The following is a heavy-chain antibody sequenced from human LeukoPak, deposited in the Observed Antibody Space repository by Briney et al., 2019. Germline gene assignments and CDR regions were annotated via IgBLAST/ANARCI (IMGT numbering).Heavy chain of an antibody. CDR2: INSDGSST. CDR3: ARVSDISVAAYFDY. Sequence: GGSLRLSCAASGFTFSSYWMHWVRQAPGKGLVWVSRINSDGSSTSYADSVKGRFTISRDNAKNSLYLQMNSLRAEDTALYYCARVSDISVAAYFDYWGQGTLVTVSS. J-gene: IGHJ4*02. CDR1: GFTFSSYW. D-gene: IGHD6-19*01. V-gene: IGHV3-74*01.